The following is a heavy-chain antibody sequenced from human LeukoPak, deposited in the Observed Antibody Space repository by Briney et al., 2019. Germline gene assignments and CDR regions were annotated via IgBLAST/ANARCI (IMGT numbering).Heavy chain of an antibody. CDR2: IYYSGST. D-gene: IGHD3-22*01. Sequence: PSETLSLTCTVSGGSISSGGYYWSWIRQHPGKGLEWIGYIYYSGSTYYNPSLKSRVTISVDTSKNQFSLKLSSVTAADTAVYYCARDYRNYYDSGAPSHFDYWGQGTLVTVSS. CDR3: ARDYRNYYDSGAPSHFDY. J-gene: IGHJ4*02. CDR1: GGSISSGGYY. V-gene: IGHV4-31*03.